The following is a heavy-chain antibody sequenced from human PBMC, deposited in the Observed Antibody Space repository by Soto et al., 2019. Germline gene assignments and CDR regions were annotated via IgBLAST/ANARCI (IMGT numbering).Heavy chain of an antibody. D-gene: IGHD5-18*01. CDR2: INVNNDNT. CDR1: GYTFTSHT. Sequence: QVQLVQSGTEVKKPGASVKVSCKASGYTFTSHTIHWMRQAPGQSLEWMAWINVNNDNTKYSHKFQGRVSLTMDTFASTVYMELSSLRSEDTAVYYCARSSFTAVDYWGQGTLVSVSS. J-gene: IGHJ4*02. CDR3: ARSSFTAVDY. V-gene: IGHV1-3*01.